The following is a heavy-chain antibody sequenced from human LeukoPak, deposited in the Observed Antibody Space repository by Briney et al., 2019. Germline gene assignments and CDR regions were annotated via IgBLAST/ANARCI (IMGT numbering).Heavy chain of an antibody. J-gene: IGHJ4*02. Sequence: PGGSLRLSCTASGFSFSGSWMSWVRQAPGKGLEWVATIKPDGVEKFHVDSVRGRFTVSRDNARNSLYLQMNSLRAEDTAVYYCARGSAWGGDYWAQGTLVTVSS. V-gene: IGHV3-7*04. CDR2: IKPDGVEK. CDR1: GFSFSGSW. CDR3: ARGSAWGGDY. D-gene: IGHD6-19*01.